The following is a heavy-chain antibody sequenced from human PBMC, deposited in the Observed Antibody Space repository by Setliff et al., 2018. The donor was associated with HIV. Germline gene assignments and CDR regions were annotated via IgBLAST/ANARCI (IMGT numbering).Heavy chain of an antibody. Sequence: GASVKVSCKASGYTFTTYYIHWVRQAPGQGLEWLGVINPSGGSTSYAQKFQGRVTMTRGTSTGTVYMELRSLRSDDTAVYYCASGITAAGTGFGYWGQGTLVTVSS. J-gene: IGHJ4*02. CDR1: GYTFTTYY. V-gene: IGHV1-46*01. CDR2: INPSGGST. D-gene: IGHD6-13*01. CDR3: ASGITAAGTGFGY.